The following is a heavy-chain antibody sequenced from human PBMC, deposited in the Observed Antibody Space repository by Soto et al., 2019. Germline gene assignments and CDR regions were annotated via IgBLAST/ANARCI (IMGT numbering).Heavy chain of an antibody. Sequence: QVQLVESGGGVVQPGRSLRLSCAASGFTFSSYGMHWVRQAPGKGLEWVAVISYDGSNKYYADSVKGRFTISRDNSKNTLYLQMNSLRAEDTAVYYCAKDPYGGNSGRFDYWGQGTLVTVSS. D-gene: IGHD4-17*01. CDR3: AKDPYGGNSGRFDY. CDR2: ISYDGSNK. V-gene: IGHV3-30*18. CDR1: GFTFSSYG. J-gene: IGHJ4*02.